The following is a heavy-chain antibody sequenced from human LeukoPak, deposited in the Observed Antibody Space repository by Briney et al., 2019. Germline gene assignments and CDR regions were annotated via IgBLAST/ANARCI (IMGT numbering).Heavy chain of an antibody. D-gene: IGHD1-26*01. CDR3: ARGLLGATRAFDM. CDR1: GGSINNYY. Sequence: SETLSLTCTVSGGSINNYYWSWIRQPPGKGLEWIGYIHYTGSTNYNASLKSRVTISVDTSKNQFFLRLTSVTAADTAIYYCARGLLGATRAFDMWGQGTMVIVSS. J-gene: IGHJ3*02. V-gene: IGHV4-59*01. CDR2: IHYTGST.